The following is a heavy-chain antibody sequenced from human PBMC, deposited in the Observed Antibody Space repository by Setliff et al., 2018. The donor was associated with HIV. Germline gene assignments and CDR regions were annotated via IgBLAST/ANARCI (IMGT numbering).Heavy chain of an antibody. CDR3: ARDDGIFGVVIIPWFDP. CDR1: GYSISSGYS. D-gene: IGHD3-3*01. V-gene: IGHV4-38-2*02. CDR2: IYHSGST. Sequence: SETLSLTCAVSGYSISSGYSWGWIRQPPGKGLEWIGSIYHSGSTYYNPSLKSRVTISIDASKNQFSLRLNSVTAADTAMYYCARDDGIFGVVIIPWFDPWGQGTLVTVSS. J-gene: IGHJ5*02.